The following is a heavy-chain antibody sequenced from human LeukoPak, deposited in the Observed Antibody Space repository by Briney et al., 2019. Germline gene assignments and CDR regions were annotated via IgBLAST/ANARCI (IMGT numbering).Heavy chain of an antibody. CDR2: ISSSSDTI. Sequence: GGSLRLSCAASGFTFGPYTMNWVRQAPGKGLEWVSYISSSSDTIYYADSVKGRFTISRDNAKNSLYLQMNSLRAEDTAVYYCARDSVHGYYDSSGYSTLFDYWGQGTLVTVSS. D-gene: IGHD3-22*01. V-gene: IGHV3-48*04. CDR3: ARDSVHGYYDSSGYSTLFDY. CDR1: GFTFGPYT. J-gene: IGHJ4*02.